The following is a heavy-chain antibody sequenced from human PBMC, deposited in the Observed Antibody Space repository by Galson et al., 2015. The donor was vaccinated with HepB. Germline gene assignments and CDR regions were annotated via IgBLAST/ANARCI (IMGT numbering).Heavy chain of an antibody. D-gene: IGHD2-15*01. CDR2: INAGNGNT. V-gene: IGHV1-3*01. J-gene: IGHJ6*03. CDR1: GYTFTSYA. CDR3: ARDLIWAMASQYIVVVVPSYYMDV. Sequence: SVKVSCKASGYTFTSYAMHWVRQAPGQRLEWMGWINAGNGNTKYSQKFQGRVTITRDTSASTAYMELSSLRSEDTAVYYCARDLIWAMASQYIVVVVPSYYMDVWGKGTTVTVSS.